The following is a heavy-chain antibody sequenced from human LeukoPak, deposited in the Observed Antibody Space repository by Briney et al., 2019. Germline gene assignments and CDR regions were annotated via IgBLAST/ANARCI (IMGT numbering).Heavy chain of an antibody. V-gene: IGHV4-59*01. CDR3: ARGRRGYSYGP. J-gene: IGHJ4*02. D-gene: IGHD5-18*01. CDR1: GDSISSYY. Sequence: PSETLSLTCTVSGDSISSYYWSWIRQPPGKGLEWIGYIYYSGSTNYNPSLKSRVTISVDTSKNQFSLKLSSVTAADTAVYYCARGRRGYSYGPWGQGTLVTVSS. CDR2: IYYSGST.